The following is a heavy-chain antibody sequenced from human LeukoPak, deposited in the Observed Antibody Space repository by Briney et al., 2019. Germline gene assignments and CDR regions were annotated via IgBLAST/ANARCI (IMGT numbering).Heavy chain of an antibody. CDR1: GFTFNNYN. J-gene: IGHJ6*03. CDR3: ARDPYSGNYGNYYYYYMDV. V-gene: IGHV3-21*01. CDR2: ITSSGTYI. Sequence: PGGSLKLSCATSGFTFNNYNMNWVRQAPGRALEWVSSITSSGTYIFYADSVKGRFTISRDNAKNSLYLQMNSLGPEDTAVYYCARDPYSGNYGNYYYYYMDVWGKGTTVTISS. D-gene: IGHD1-26*01.